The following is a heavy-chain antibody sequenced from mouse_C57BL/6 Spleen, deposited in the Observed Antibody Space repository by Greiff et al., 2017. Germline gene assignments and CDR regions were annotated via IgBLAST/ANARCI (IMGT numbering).Heavy chain of an antibody. J-gene: IGHJ4*01. CDR3: TRWAYSNYAMDD. Sequence: QVTLKVSGAELVRPGASVTLSCKASGYTFTDYEMHWVKQTPVHGLEWIGAIDPETGGTAYNQKFKGKAILTADKSSSTAYMELRSLTSEDSAVYYCTRWAYSNYAMDDWGQGTSVTVSS. V-gene: IGHV1-15*01. D-gene: IGHD2-5*01. CDR1: GYTFTDYE. CDR2: IDPETGGT.